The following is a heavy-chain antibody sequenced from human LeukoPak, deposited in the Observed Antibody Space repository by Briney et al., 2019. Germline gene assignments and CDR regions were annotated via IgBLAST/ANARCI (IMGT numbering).Heavy chain of an antibody. D-gene: IGHD6-19*01. CDR3: ARRSSGWYMLDY. CDR1: GFTFDDYG. CDR2: INWNGGST. V-gene: IGHV3-20*04. J-gene: IGHJ4*02. Sequence: PGGSLRLSCAASGFTFDDYGMSWVRQAPGKGLEWVSGINWNGGSTGYADSVKGRFTISRDNAKNSLYLQMNSLRAEGTALYYCARRSSGWYMLDYWGQGTLVTVSS.